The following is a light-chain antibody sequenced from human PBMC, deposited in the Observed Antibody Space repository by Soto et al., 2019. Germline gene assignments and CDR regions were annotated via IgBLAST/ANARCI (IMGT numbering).Light chain of an antibody. Sequence: EIVMTQSPATLSVSPGERATLSCRASQSIRSDLAWYQQRPGQAPRLLIYDASTRAAGIPDTFSGSGSGTDFTLTISRLEPEDFAVYFCQRYGSSPLITFGQGTRLEIK. CDR1: QSIRSD. CDR3: QRYGSSPLIT. CDR2: DAS. J-gene: IGKJ5*01. V-gene: IGKV3-20*01.